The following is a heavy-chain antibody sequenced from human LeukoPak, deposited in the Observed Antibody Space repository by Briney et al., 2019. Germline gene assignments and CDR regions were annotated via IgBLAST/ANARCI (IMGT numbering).Heavy chain of an antibody. CDR1: GGSISSSNW. J-gene: IGHJ4*02. V-gene: IGHV4-4*02. D-gene: IGHD6-6*01. CDR3: ARGGIAARSLDY. CDR2: IYHSGST. Sequence: SGTLSLTCAVSGGSISSSNWWSWVRQPPGKGLEWIGEIYHSGSTNYNPSLKSRVTISVDTSKNQFSLKLSSVTAADTAVYYCARGGIAARSLDYWGQGTLVTVSS.